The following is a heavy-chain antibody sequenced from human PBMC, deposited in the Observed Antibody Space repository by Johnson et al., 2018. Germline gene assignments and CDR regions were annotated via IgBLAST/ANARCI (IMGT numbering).Heavy chain of an antibody. V-gene: IGHV3-66*02. CDR3: ATPISAGAEYFQH. J-gene: IGHJ1*01. Sequence: VQLVQSGGGLVQPGGSLRLSCGASGFTVSSNFMSWVRQAPGKGLEWVPVIFIDCSTYYADSVKGRFTISRDTSKNTLYLQMKSLRPEDTAVYYCATPISAGAEYFQHWGQGTLVTVSS. CDR1: GFTVSSNF. CDR2: IFIDCST. D-gene: IGHD3-3*01.